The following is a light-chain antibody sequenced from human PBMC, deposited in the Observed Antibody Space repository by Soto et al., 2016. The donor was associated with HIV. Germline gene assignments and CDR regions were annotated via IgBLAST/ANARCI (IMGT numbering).Light chain of an antibody. CDR3: QVWDSSSDHLV. V-gene: IGLV3-21*03. CDR1: NIGSKS. CDR2: DDS. Sequence: SNVLTQPPSVSMAPGKTARITCGGNNIGSKSVHWYQQKLGQAPVLVVYDDSDRPSGIPERFSGSNSGNTATLTISRVEAGDEADYYCQVWDSSSDHLVFGGGTKLTVL. J-gene: IGLJ3*02.